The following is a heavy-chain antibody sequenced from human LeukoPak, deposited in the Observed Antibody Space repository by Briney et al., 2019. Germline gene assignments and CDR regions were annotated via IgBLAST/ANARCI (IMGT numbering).Heavy chain of an antibody. V-gene: IGHV1-2*06. CDR1: GYTFSGHY. CDR3: ARDKEWTARASYYYYGKDV. J-gene: IGHJ6*02. D-gene: IGHD6-6*01. Sequence: ASVKVSCKASGYTFSGHYLHWVRQAPGQGLEWMGRINPNTGVTQFTENFQGRVTMTTDTSTSTAYMELRSLRSDDTAVYYCARDKEWTARASYYYYGKDVWGQGTTVTVSS. CDR2: INPNTGVT.